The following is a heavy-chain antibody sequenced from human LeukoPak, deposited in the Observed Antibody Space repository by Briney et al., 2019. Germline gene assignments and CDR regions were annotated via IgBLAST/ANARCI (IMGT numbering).Heavy chain of an antibody. D-gene: IGHD2-2*01. CDR2: ISGSGGST. J-gene: IGHJ4*02. V-gene: IGHV3-23*01. Sequence: GGSLRLSCAASGFTFSSYAMSWVRQAPGKGLEWVSAISGSGGSTYYADSVKGRFTIPRDNSKNTLYLQMNSLRAEDTAVYYCAKGGGSSTNLFDYWGQGTLVTVSS. CDR3: AKGGGSSTNLFDY. CDR1: GFTFSSYA.